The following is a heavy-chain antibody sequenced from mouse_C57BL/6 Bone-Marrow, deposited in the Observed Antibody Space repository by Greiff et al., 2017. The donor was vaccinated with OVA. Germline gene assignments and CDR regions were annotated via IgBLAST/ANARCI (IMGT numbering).Heavy chain of an antibody. CDR2: ISSGGSYT. J-gene: IGHJ2*01. CDR3: ARQLGREPYFDY. Sequence: DVKLVESGGDLVKPGGSLKLSCAASGFTFSSYGMSWVRQTPDKRLEWVATISSGGSYTYYPDSVKGRFTISRDNAKNTLYLQMSSLKSEDTAMYYCARQLGREPYFDYWGQGTTLTVSS. CDR1: GFTFSSYG. D-gene: IGHD4-1*01. V-gene: IGHV5-6*02.